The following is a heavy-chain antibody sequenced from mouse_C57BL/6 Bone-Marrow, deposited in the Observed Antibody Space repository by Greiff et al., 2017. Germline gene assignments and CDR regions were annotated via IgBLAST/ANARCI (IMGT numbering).Heavy chain of an antibody. CDR1: GYTFTSYW. Sequence: QVQLQQPGAELVKPGASVKISCKASGYTFTSYWMHWVKQRPGRGLAWIGKIYPNSGGTKYNEKFKGKATLTVDKPSSTAYMQLSSLASDDSAVYYCAISIYNRAMDDWGQGTSVTVSS. J-gene: IGHJ4*01. CDR3: AISIYNRAMDD. D-gene: IGHD2-14*01. CDR2: IYPNSGGT. V-gene: IGHV1-72*01.